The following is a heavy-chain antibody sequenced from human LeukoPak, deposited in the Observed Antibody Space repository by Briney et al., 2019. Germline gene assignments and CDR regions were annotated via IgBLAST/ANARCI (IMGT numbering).Heavy chain of an antibody. CDR2: IRSKAYGGTT. Sequence: PGGSLRLSCTASGFTFGDYAMSWFRQAPGKGLEWVGFIRSKAYGGTTEYAASVKGRFTISRDDSKSIAYLQMNSLKTEDTAVYYCTRGGTAVEDDFDYWGQGTLVTVSS. V-gene: IGHV3-49*03. J-gene: IGHJ4*02. D-gene: IGHD4-23*01. CDR1: GFTFGDYA. CDR3: TRGGTAVEDDFDY.